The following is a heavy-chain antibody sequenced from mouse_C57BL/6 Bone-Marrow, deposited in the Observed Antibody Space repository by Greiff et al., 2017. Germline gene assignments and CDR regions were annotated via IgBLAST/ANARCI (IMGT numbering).Heavy chain of an antibody. CDR2: IHPNSGST. J-gene: IGHJ3*01. Sequence: VQLQQSGAELVKPGASVKLSCKASGYTFTSYWMHWVKQRPGQGLEWIGMIHPNSGSTNYNEKFKSKATLTVDKSSSTAYMQLSSLTSEDSAVYYCARSGWLLKAWFAYWGQGTLVTVSA. D-gene: IGHD2-3*01. CDR3: ARSGWLLKAWFAY. V-gene: IGHV1-64*01. CDR1: GYTFTSYW.